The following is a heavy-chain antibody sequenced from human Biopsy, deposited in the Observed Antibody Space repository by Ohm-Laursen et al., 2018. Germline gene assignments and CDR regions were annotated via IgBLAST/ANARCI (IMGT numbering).Heavy chain of an antibody. V-gene: IGHV4-39*01. CDR2: VFYSGTT. Sequence: SDTLSLTCSVSGSSIRTFDYYWGWVRQPPGKGLEWIGCVFYSGTTYYNPSLKRRVTISQDESNNQFSLTLTSVTARDTADYYCARIYFYGLGSPDFFFDVWGHGTPVAVSS. CDR3: ARIYFYGLGSPDFFFDV. CDR1: GSSIRTFDYY. J-gene: IGHJ4*01. D-gene: IGHD3-10*01.